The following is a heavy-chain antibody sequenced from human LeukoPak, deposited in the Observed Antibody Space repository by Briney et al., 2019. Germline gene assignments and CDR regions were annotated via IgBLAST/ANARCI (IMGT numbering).Heavy chain of an antibody. Sequence: GGSLRLSCAASGFTFSSYAMSWVRQAPGKGLEWVSAISGSGGSTYYADSVKGRFTISRDNSKNTLYLQMNSLRAEDTAVYYCAKDEEGYGDYALNRIDYWGQGTLVTVSS. V-gene: IGHV3-23*01. CDR2: ISGSGGST. CDR3: AKDEEGYGDYALNRIDY. D-gene: IGHD4-17*01. CDR1: GFTFSSYA. J-gene: IGHJ4*02.